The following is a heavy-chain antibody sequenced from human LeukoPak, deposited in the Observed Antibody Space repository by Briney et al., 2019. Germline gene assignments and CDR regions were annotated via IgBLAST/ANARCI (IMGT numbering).Heavy chain of an antibody. J-gene: IGHJ5*02. CDR2: FHYSGTT. D-gene: IGHD6-19*01. Sequence: SETLSLTCTVSGGSISSHYWGWIRQPPGKDLEWIGSFHYSGTTSYNPSLRSRVTISVDTSKNQFSLKLTSVTAADTAVYYCARTGDSSAWFNWFDPWGQGTLVTVSS. V-gene: IGHV4-39*07. CDR1: GGSISSHY. CDR3: ARTGDSSAWFNWFDP.